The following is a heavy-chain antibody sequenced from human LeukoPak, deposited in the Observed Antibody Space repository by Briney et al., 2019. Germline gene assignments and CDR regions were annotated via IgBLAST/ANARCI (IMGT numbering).Heavy chain of an antibody. Sequence: GGSLRLSCAASGFTFSSYEMNWVRQAPGKGLEWVSYISSSGSTIYYADSVKGRFTISGDNAKNSLYLQMNSLRTEDTVVYYCAREVAARPFDEWGQGNLVTVSS. CDR1: GFTFSSYE. CDR2: ISSSGSTI. V-gene: IGHV3-48*03. CDR3: AREVAARPFDE. D-gene: IGHD6-6*01. J-gene: IGHJ4*02.